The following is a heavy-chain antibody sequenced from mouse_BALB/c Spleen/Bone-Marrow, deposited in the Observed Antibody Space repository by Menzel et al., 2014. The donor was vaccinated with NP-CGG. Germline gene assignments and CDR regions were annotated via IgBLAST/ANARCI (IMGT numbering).Heavy chain of an antibody. V-gene: IGHV14-3*02. CDR2: IDPANGNT. CDR3: ARWLLPYGLDY. Sequence: LMESGAELVKPGASVKLSCTASGFNIKDTYMHWVKQRPEQGLEWIGRIDPANGNTKYDPKFQGKATITADTSSNTAYLQLSSLTSEDTAVYYCARWLLPYGLDYWGQGTSVTVSS. CDR1: GFNIKDTY. J-gene: IGHJ4*01. D-gene: IGHD2-3*01.